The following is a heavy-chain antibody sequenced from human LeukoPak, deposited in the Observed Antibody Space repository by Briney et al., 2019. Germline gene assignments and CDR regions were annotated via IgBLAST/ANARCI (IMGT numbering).Heavy chain of an antibody. V-gene: IGHV3-7*01. CDR3: ARDLGFWD. J-gene: IGHJ4*02. Sequence: GGSLRLSCAASGFTFNNYWMSWVRQAPGKGLEWVANINQDGSEKYYVDSVKGRFTISRDNAKNSLYLQMNSLRAEDTAVYYCARDLGFWDWGQGTLVTVSS. CDR1: GFTFNNYW. CDR2: INQDGSEK. D-gene: IGHD3-16*01.